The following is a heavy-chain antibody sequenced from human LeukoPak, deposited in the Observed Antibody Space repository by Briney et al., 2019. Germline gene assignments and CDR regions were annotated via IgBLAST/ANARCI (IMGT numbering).Heavy chain of an antibody. Sequence: GGSLRLSCAASGFTFSSYWMHWVRQAPGKGLVWVSRINSDGSSTSYADSVKGRFTISRDNAKTTLYLQMNSLRAEDTAVYYCARVSSGYDRFIGYYYYYMDVWGKGTTVTVSS. D-gene: IGHD5-12*01. CDR2: INSDGSST. CDR1: GFTFSSYW. J-gene: IGHJ6*03. CDR3: ARVSSGYDRFIGYYYYYMDV. V-gene: IGHV3-74*01.